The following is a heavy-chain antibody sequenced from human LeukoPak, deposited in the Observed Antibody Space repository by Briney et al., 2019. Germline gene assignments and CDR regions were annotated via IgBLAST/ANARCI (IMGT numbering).Heavy chain of an antibody. CDR1: GFTFSSYA. CDR3: ARGGQGYGPPPFDY. CDR2: ISYDGSNR. J-gene: IGHJ4*02. Sequence: GGSLRLSCAASGFTFSSYAMHWVRQAPGKGLEGVAVISYDGSNRYYADSVKGRFTISRDNSKNTLYLQMNSLRAEDTAVYYCARGGQGYGPPPFDYWGQGTLVTVSS. D-gene: IGHD5-18*01. V-gene: IGHV3-30-3*01.